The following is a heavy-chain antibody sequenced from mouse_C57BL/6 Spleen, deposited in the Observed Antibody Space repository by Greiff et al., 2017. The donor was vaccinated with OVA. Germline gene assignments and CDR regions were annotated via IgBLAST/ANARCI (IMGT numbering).Heavy chain of an antibody. CDR3: AAFYSVFEFAD. Sequence: EVQLQQSGPELVKPGASVKISCKASGYTFTDYYMNWVKQSPGKSLEWIGDINPNNGGTSYNQKFKGKATLTVDKSSSTAYMELHSLTSEDSAVYYCAAFYSVFEFADWGQGTLVTVSA. V-gene: IGHV1-26*01. CDR1: GYTFTDYY. J-gene: IGHJ3*01. D-gene: IGHD2-12*01. CDR2: INPNNGGT.